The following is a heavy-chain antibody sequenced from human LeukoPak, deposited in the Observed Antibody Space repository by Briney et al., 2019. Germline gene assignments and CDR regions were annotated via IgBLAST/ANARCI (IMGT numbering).Heavy chain of an antibody. V-gene: IGHV3-30*04. CDR1: GFTFSSYT. Sequence: GRSLRLSCAASGFTFSSYTMMWVRQAPGKGLEWVAVISYDGSDKNYADSVKGRFTISRDNSMDTLYLQMNSLRAEDTAVYYCARAVYRSGGYYFDYWGQGILVTVSS. J-gene: IGHJ4*02. CDR2: ISYDGSDK. D-gene: IGHD6-19*01. CDR3: ARAVYRSGGYYFDY.